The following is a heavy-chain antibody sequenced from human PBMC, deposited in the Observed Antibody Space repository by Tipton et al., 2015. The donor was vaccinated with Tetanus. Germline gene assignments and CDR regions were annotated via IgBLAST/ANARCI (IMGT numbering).Heavy chain of an antibody. Sequence: TLSLTCAVSGGSISSGGYSWSWIRQPPGKGLEWIGYIYHSGSTYYNPPLKSRVTISVDTSKNQFSLKLSSVAAADTAVYYCARGGGTKWELLPIDYWGQGTLVTVSS. J-gene: IGHJ4*02. D-gene: IGHD1-26*01. CDR2: IYHSGST. V-gene: IGHV4-30-2*01. CDR1: GGSISSGGYS. CDR3: ARGGGTKWELLPIDY.